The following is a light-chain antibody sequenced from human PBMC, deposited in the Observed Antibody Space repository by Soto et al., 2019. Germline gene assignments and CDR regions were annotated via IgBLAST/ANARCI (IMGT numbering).Light chain of an antibody. CDR1: QSVSSN. J-gene: IGKJ1*01. CDR2: GAS. Sequence: EIVMTQSPATLSVSPGERATPSCRASQSVSSNLAWYQQKPGQAPRLLIYGASTRATGIPARFSGSGSGTEFTLTISSLQSEDFAVYYCQQYNNWPLLFGRGTKVDIK. V-gene: IGKV3-15*01. CDR3: QQYNNWPLL.